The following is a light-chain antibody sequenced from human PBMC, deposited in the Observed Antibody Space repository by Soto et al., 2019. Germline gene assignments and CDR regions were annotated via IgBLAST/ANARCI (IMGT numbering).Light chain of an antibody. CDR3: QQRSNWPPV. J-gene: IGKJ1*01. CDR2: DAS. V-gene: IGKV3-11*01. Sequence: EIVLTPSPATLSLSPGERATLSCRASQSVSSYLAWYQQKPGQAPRLLIYDASNRATGIPARFSGSGSGTDFTLTISSLEPEDFAVYYCQQRSNWPPVLGQGTKVDIK. CDR1: QSVSSY.